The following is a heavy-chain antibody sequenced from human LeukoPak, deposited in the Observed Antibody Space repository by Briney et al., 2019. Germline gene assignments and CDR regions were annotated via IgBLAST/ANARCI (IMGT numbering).Heavy chain of an antibody. D-gene: IGHD6-13*01. V-gene: IGHV3-74*01. CDR1: GFTLNRYW. CDR2: VNSDGSTT. Sequence: GGSLRLFCAASGFTLNRYWIHWVRQAPGKGLVWVSRVNSDGSTTDYADSVKGRFTISRDNAKNTVYLQMNSLRDEDTAVYYCARGPRYSFYWGQGTLVSVSS. CDR3: ARGPRYSFY. J-gene: IGHJ4*02.